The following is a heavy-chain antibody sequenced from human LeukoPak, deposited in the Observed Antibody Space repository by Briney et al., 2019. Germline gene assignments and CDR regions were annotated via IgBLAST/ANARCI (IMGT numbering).Heavy chain of an antibody. CDR3: ARGSSAGARLRHDY. D-gene: IGHD1-26*01. Sequence: PGGSLRLSCAASGFTFSSYWMSWLRQAPGKGLEWVANIKQDGSEENFVDSVKGRFTISRDNAKKSLYLQMNSLRAEDTAVYYCARGSSAGARLRHDYWGQGTLVTISS. V-gene: IGHV3-7*01. J-gene: IGHJ4*02. CDR2: IKQDGSEE. CDR1: GFTFSSYW.